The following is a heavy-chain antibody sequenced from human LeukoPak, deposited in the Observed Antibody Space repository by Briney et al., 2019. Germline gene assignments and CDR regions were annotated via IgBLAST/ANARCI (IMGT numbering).Heavy chain of an antibody. CDR2: ISSSSSYI. V-gene: IGHV3-21*01. CDR3: ARGPIVVVPDYYMDV. Sequence: NPGGTLRLSCAASGFTFSSYSMNWVGQAPGKGLEGVSSISSSSSYIYYADSVKGRFTISRDNAKNSLYLQMNRLRAEDTAVYYCARGPIVVVPDYYMDVWGKGTTVTVSS. J-gene: IGHJ6*03. CDR1: GFTFSSYS. D-gene: IGHD2-2*01.